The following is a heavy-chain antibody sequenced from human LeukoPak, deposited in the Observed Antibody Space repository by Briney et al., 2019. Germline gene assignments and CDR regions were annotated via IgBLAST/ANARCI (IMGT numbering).Heavy chain of an antibody. CDR1: GGSISSSNYY. D-gene: IGHD3-10*01. CDR3: ILGGKLDY. CDR2: IYHTGRT. V-gene: IGHV4-39*01. J-gene: IGHJ4*02. Sequence: PSETLCLTCTVSGGSISSSNYYRGWIRPPPGKGLEWVGGIYHTGRTHYHPSLKSRVTISVDTSKNQLSLSLTSVTAADTALYYCILGGKLDYWGQGVLVTVSS.